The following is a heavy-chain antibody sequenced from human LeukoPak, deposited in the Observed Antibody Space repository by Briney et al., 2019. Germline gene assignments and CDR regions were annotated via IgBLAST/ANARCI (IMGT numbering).Heavy chain of an antibody. CDR2: ISSSGSTI. CDR1: GFTFSDYY. CDR3: ARDYDDFLSGSLETPLDY. Sequence: PGGSLRLSCAASGFTFSDYYMSWIRQAPGKGLEWVSYISSSGSTIYYADSVKVRFTISRDNAKTSMYLQMNSPRPEDTAVYYCARDYDDFLSGSLETPLDYWGQETLVTVSS. V-gene: IGHV3-11*01. D-gene: IGHD3-3*01. J-gene: IGHJ4*02.